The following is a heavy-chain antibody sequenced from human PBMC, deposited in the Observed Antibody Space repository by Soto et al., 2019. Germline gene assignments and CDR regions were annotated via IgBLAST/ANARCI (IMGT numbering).Heavy chain of an antibody. CDR3: ARFVASKPTRGMDV. CDR2: ITGSGTTS. V-gene: IGHV3-23*01. CDR1: GFTFISYA. Sequence: PGGLLRLSCEAAGFTFISYAIRWVRQAPGKGLEWVSTITGSGTTSYYADSVKGRFTISRDNSRETLYLQMNSLSAEDTALYYCARFVASKPTRGMDVWGQGTTVTVSS. J-gene: IGHJ6*02. D-gene: IGHD3-3*01.